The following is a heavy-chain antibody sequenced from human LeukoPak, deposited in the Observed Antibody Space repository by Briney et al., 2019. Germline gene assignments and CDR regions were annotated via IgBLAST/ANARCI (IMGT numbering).Heavy chain of an antibody. CDR2: TSYDGSKE. CDR3: AKRASGSGTSLYYLDY. J-gene: IGHJ4*02. Sequence: GGSPRLSCTPSGFTFSGYGMHWVRQAPGKGLEWVAVTSYDGSKEYHTDSVKGRFTISRDNSKNTLYLQMNSLRAEDTAVYYCAKRASGSGTSLYYLDYWGQGTLGTVSS. V-gene: IGHV3-30-3*02. CDR1: GFTFSGYG. D-gene: IGHD3-10*01.